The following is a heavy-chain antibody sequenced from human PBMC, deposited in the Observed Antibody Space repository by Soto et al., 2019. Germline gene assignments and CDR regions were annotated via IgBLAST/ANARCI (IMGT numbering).Heavy chain of an antibody. CDR1: GYTFTSYG. CDR3: ARGIGGWFGVAYYYGMDV. CDR2: ISPYNGNT. Sequence: QVQLVQSGAEVKKPGASVKVSCKASGYTFTSYGISWVRQAPGQGLEGMGWISPYNGNTNYAQKLQGRVTMTTDTVTSTAYMDLRSLRSDDTAVYYCARGIGGWFGVAYYYGMDVWGQGTTVTVSS. D-gene: IGHD3-10*01. J-gene: IGHJ6*02. V-gene: IGHV1-18*01.